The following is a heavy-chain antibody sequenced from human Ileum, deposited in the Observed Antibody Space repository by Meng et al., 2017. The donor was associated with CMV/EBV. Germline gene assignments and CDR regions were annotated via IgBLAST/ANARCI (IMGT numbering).Heavy chain of an antibody. CDR1: GGSISSYY. V-gene: IGHV4-59*01. J-gene: IGHJ6*02. D-gene: IGHD2-15*01. CDR3: ARDMGVVAGYYYYGMDV. Sequence: GSLRLSCTVSGGSISSYYWSWIRQPQGKGLEWIGYIYYSGSTNYNPSLKSRVTISVDTSKNQFSLRLSSVTAADTAVYYCARDMGVVAGYYYYGMDVWGQGTTVTVSS. CDR2: IYYSGST.